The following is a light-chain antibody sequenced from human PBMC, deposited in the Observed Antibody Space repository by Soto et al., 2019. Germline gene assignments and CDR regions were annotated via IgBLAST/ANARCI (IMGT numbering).Light chain of an antibody. Sequence: QSSLTQPASVSGSPVQSITISCTGTSSGIRDYNYVSWYQQLPGNSPKLIMYEVSNRPSGISNRFSGSKSVNTASLTISGLQAEDEADNYRSSKXPDFVGTGTKVXV. CDR1: SSGIRDYNY. CDR2: EVS. V-gene: IGLV2-14*01. CDR3: SSKXPDF. J-gene: IGLJ1*01.